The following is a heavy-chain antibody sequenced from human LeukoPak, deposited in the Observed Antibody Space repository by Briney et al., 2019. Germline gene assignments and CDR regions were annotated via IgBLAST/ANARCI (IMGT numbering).Heavy chain of an antibody. D-gene: IGHD1-26*01. CDR3: ARVEEGSPDYYLDY. Sequence: NPSETLSLTCTVSGGSISSYYWSWIRQPPGKGLEWIGYIYYSGSTNYNPSLKSRVTISVDTSKNQFSLKLSSVTAADTAVYYCARVEEGSPDYYLDYWGQGTLVTVSS. J-gene: IGHJ4*02. CDR2: IYYSGST. V-gene: IGHV4-59*01. CDR1: GGSISSYY.